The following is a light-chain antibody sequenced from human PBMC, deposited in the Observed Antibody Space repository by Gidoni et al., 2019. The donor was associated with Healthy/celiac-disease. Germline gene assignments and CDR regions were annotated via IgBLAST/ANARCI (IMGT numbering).Light chain of an antibody. CDR2: DNN. CDR1: SSHIGNNY. Sequence: QSVFTQPPSVSAAPGPKVTISCSGSSSHIGNNYVSWYQQLPGTAPTLHMYDNNTRPSGIPDRSPGSKSGTSATLGITGLQTGEEADYYCGTWDSSLSGHVFGTGTKVTVL. CDR3: GTWDSSLSGHV. J-gene: IGLJ1*01. V-gene: IGLV1-51*01.